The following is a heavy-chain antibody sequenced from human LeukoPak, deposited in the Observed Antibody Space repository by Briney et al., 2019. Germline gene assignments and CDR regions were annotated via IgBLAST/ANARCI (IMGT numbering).Heavy chain of an antibody. Sequence: PRGSLRLSCAAAGFTFSSYGMHWGRQAPGKGLEWVAVIWYDGSNKYYPDSVQGRFTISRDNSKNTLYLQVNSLRAEDTAVYYCARDRSMSGWYIDLWGRGTLVTVSS. CDR1: GFTFSSYG. CDR2: IWYDGSNK. J-gene: IGHJ2*01. V-gene: IGHV3-33*01. CDR3: ARDRSMSGWYIDL. D-gene: IGHD2/OR15-2a*01.